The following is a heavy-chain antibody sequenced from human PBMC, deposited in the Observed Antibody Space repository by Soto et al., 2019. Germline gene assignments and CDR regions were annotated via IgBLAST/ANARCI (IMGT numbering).Heavy chain of an antibody. CDR3: ARVRLSSGWSTSLDY. V-gene: IGHV3-7*01. D-gene: IGHD6-19*01. J-gene: IGHJ4*02. CDR1: AFTFSTYW. Sequence: GGSLRLSCAASAFTFSTYWMSWVRQAPGKGLEWVANIKQDGSEELYVDSVKGRFIISRDNAKNSLYLQMSSLRAEDTAVYYCARVRLSSGWSTSLDYWGQGTLVTVSS. CDR2: IKQDGSEE.